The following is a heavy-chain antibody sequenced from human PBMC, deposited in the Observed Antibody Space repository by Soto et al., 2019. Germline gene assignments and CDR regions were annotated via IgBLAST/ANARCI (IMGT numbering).Heavy chain of an antibody. V-gene: IGHV3-7*03. D-gene: IGHD4-4*01. Sequence: XESLTLSGEARGSSFSGYCMSWVRQAPGKGLEWVADIKHDGSVQYYVDSVKGRFTISRDNAKKLLYLQMNGLRAEDTALYYCARAPYSNAWYRFDLWGQGTLVTVSS. CDR3: ARAPYSNAWYRFDL. CDR1: GSSFSGYC. J-gene: IGHJ4*02. CDR2: IKHDGSVQ.